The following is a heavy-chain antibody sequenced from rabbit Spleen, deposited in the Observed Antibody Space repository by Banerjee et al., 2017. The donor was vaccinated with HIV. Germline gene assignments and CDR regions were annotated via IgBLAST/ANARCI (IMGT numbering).Heavy chain of an antibody. J-gene: IGHJ4*01. CDR3: ARDGAGGSYFAL. CDR2: IFTGSSGSS. CDR1: GLSFSSRCW. D-gene: IGHD8-1*01. V-gene: IGHV1S45*01. Sequence: EESGGDLVQPEGSLTLTCTASGLSFSSRCWISWVRQAPGKGLEWIADIFTGSSGSSYYASWAKGRFTISKTSSTTVTLQMTSLTATDTATYFCARDGAGGSYFALWGPGTLVTVS.